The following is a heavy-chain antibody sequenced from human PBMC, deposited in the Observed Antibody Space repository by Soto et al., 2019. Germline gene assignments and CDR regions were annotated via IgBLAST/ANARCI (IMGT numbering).Heavy chain of an antibody. CDR1: GFTFSSYA. CDR3: ARDPLWGTAMVLWYFDL. V-gene: IGHV3-30-3*01. CDR2: ISYDGSNK. Sequence: QVQLVESGGGVVQPGRSLRLSCAASGFTFSSYAMHWVRQAPGKGLEWVAVISYDGSNKYYADSVKRRFTISRDNSKNTLYLQMNRLRAEDTAVYYCARDPLWGTAMVLWYFDLWGRGTLVTVPS. J-gene: IGHJ2*01. D-gene: IGHD5-18*01.